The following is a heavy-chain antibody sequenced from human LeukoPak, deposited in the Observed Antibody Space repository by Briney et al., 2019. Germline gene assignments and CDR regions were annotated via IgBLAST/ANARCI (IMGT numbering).Heavy chain of an antibody. CDR3: AKGSLGSWYHFDH. Sequence: GGSLRLSCAASGFTFGSSAMSWVRQAPGKGPEWVSTFSRSGPETYYADSVKGRFTIFRDNSKNTLYLQMNSLRAEDTAVYYCAKGSLGSWYHFDHWGQGTLVTVSS. CDR2: FSRSGPET. CDR1: GFTFGSSA. J-gene: IGHJ4*02. V-gene: IGHV3-23*01. D-gene: IGHD6-13*01.